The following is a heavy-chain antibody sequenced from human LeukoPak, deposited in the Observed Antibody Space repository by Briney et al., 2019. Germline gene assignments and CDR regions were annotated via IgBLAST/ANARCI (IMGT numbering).Heavy chain of an antibody. J-gene: IGHJ4*02. CDR3: ANHSNYDLHFDY. D-gene: IGHD4-11*01. CDR1: AYSISSTYY. CDR2: IYHSGNT. V-gene: IGHV4-38-2*02. Sequence: SETLSLTCTVSAYSISSTYYWGWIRQPPGKGLEWIGSIYHSGNTYYNPSLKSRVTISVDTSKNQFSLKLSSVTAADTAVYYCANHSNYDLHFDYWGQGTLVTVSS.